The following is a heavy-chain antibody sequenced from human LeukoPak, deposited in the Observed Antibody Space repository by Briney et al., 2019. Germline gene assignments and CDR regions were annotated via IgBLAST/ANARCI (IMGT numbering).Heavy chain of an antibody. J-gene: IGHJ3*01. CDR2: ISYDGSNK. V-gene: IGHV3-30*18. D-gene: IGHD5-24*01. CDR1: GFTFSSYG. CDR3: AKDIQLST. Sequence: GGSLRLSCAASGFTFSSYGMHWVRQAPGKGLEWVAVISYDGSNKYYADSVKGRFTISRDNSKNTLSLQMNSLRVEDTAMYFCAKDIQLSTWGLGTMVTVSS.